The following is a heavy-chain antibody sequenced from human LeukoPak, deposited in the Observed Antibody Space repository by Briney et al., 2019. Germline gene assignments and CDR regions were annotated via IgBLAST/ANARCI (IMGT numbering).Heavy chain of an antibody. CDR3: AKRTTGSMNLVAFDF. V-gene: IGHV3-23*01. CDR1: GFTFSSYA. J-gene: IGHJ4*02. Sequence: QAGGSLRLSCAASGFTFSSYAMNWVRQAPGKGLEWVSAISSSGGSTYYADSVKGRFTISRDNSKNTLYLQMNSLRAEDSAVYYCAKRTTGSMNLVAFDFWGQGSLVTVSS. CDR2: ISSSGGST. D-gene: IGHD3-9*01.